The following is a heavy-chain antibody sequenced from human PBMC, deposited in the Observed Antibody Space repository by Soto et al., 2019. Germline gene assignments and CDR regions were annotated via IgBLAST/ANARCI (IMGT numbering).Heavy chain of an antibody. V-gene: IGHV4-61*01. J-gene: IGHJ4*02. D-gene: IGHD4-4*01. CDR2: IYYSGST. CDR1: GGSVSSGSYY. CDR3: ARAVVGNSIDS. Sequence: QVQLQESGPGLVKPSETLSLTCTVSGGSVSSGSYYWSWIRQPPGKGLEWIGYIYYSGSTNYNPSLKSRVTISVDTSKNQVSLKLSSVTAADTAVYYCARAVVGNSIDSWGQGTLVTVSS.